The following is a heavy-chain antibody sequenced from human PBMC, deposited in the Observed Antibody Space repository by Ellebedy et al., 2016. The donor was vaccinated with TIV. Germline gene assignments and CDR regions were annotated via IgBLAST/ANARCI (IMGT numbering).Heavy chain of an antibody. D-gene: IGHD1-1*01. CDR3: ARSPATGTVDY. V-gene: IGHV3-11*04. CDR2: ISGSGSTI. Sequence: GGSLRLXXAASGFTFSDFYMSWTRQAPGQGLEWVSYISGSGSTIYYADSVKGRFTISRDNAKNSLYLQMNSLRAEDTAVYYCARSPATGTVDYWGHGTLVTVSS. CDR1: GFTFSDFY. J-gene: IGHJ4*01.